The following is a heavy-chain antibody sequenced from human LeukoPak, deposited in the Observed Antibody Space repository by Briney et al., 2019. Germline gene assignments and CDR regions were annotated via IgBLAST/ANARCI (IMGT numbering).Heavy chain of an antibody. CDR1: GGSISSYY. D-gene: IGHD5-18*01. CDR3: ARVGLIGGYSYGSVPDYFDY. V-gene: IGHV4-59*01. CDR2: IYYSGST. J-gene: IGHJ4*02. Sequence: SETLSLTCTVSGGSISSYYWSWIRQPPGKGLEWIGYIYYSGSTNYNPSLKSRVTISVDTSKNQFSLKLSSVTAADTAVYCCARVGLIGGYSYGSVPDYFDYWGQGTLVTVSS.